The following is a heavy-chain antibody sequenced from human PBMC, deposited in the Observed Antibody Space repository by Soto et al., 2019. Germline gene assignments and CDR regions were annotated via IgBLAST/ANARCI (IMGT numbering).Heavy chain of an antibody. CDR3: ARDWDEAEGKRGEREPWELGLYYYYGMDV. CDR2: ISYDGSNK. CDR1: GFTFSSYA. V-gene: IGHV3-30-3*01. J-gene: IGHJ6*02. Sequence: GGSLRLSCAASGFTFSSYAMHWVRQAPGKGLEWVAVISYDGSNKYYADSVKGRFTISRDNSKNTLYLQMNSLRAEDTAVYYRARDWDEAEGKRGEREPWELGLYYYYGMDVWGQGTTVTVSS. D-gene: IGHD1-7*01.